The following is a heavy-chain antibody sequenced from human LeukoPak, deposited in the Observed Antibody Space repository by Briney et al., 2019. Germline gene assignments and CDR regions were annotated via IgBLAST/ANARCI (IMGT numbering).Heavy chain of an antibody. CDR2: ISSSSSYI. J-gene: IGHJ3*02. CDR1: GFTFSSYS. CDR3: ARGGYDFWSGYSDAFDI. D-gene: IGHD3-3*01. Sequence: KSGGSLRLSCAASGFTFSSYSMNWVRQAPGKGLEWVSSISSSSSYIYYADSVKGRFTISRDNAKNSLYLQMNILRAEDTAVYYCARGGYDFWSGYSDAFDIWGQGTMVTVSS. V-gene: IGHV3-21*01.